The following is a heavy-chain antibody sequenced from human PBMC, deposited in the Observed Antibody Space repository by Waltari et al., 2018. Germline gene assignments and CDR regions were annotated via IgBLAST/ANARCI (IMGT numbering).Heavy chain of an antibody. J-gene: IGHJ6*02. CDR3: ARDEARYYDIMTGGGYYGLDV. Sequence: QVQLQESGPGLVRPSQTLSLTCTVSGGSISSGSVYWTWIRQPAGKGREWVGHIFTSGSTKYNPSLKSRVSVSLVTSENQFSLRLSSVTAADTAVYYCARDEARYYDIMTGGGYYGLDVWGQGTTVTVSS. CDR1: GGSISSGSVY. D-gene: IGHD3-9*01. CDR2: IFTSGST. V-gene: IGHV4-61*02.